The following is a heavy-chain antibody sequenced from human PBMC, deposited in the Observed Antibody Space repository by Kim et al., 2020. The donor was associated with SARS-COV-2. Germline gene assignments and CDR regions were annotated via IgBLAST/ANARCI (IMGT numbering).Heavy chain of an antibody. CDR2: IYYSGST. J-gene: IGHJ5*02. V-gene: IGHV4-39*01. D-gene: IGHD6-13*01. Sequence: SETLSLTCSVSGGSIGSSTYYWGWIRQPPGKGLEWIGTIYYSGSTYYNPSLKSRVTISVDTSKNQFSLKLSSVTAADTAVYYCARLGRRIAAAGDRGWYDPWGQGTLVTVSS. CDR1: GGSIGSSTYY. CDR3: ARLGRRIAAAGDRGWYDP.